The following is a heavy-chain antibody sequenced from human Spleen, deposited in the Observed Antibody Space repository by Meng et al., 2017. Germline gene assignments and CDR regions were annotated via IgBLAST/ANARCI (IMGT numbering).Heavy chain of an antibody. D-gene: IGHD4-11*01. CDR1: GCTSSASC. V-gene: IGHV4-34*01. CDR2: INHSGST. J-gene: IGHJ4*02. CDR3: ARGPTTMAHDFDY. Sequence: AQLQQWGAGPLKPSDTLSLTCVVSGCTSSASCWSWIRQPPGKGLEWIGEINHSGSTNYNPSLESRATISVDTSQNNLSLKLSSVTAADSAVYYCARGPTTMAHDFDYWGQGTLVTVSS.